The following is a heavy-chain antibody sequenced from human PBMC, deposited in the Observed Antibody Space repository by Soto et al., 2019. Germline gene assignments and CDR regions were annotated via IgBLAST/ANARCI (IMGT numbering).Heavy chain of an antibody. J-gene: IGHJ5*02. CDR3: ACMVPPVVPAAIGWFDP. Sequence: SVKVSCKASGGTFSSYAISWVRQAPGQGLEWMGGIIPIFGTANYAQKFQGRVTITADESTSTAYMELSSLRSEDTAVYYCACMVPPVVPAAIGWFDPWGQGTLVTVSS. V-gene: IGHV1-69*13. CDR1: GGTFSSYA. D-gene: IGHD2-2*01. CDR2: IIPIFGTA.